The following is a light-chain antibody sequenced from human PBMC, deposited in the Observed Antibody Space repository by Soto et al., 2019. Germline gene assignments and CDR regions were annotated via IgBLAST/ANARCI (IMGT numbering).Light chain of an antibody. CDR2: LAS. V-gene: IGKV3D-15*01. CDR3: QQYNNWPPTN. J-gene: IGKJ5*01. CDR1: QRVTIN. Sequence: PGDSVTLSCRALQRVTINCLAWYQQKPGRAARLLVFLASTRATGRPARFCGSGSGAEFSLTFSSLLSEDFSIDYCQQYNNWPPTNFGQGTRLEIK.